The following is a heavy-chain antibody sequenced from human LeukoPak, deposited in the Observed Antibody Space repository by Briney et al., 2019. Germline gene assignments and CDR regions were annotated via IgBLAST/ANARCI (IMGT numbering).Heavy chain of an antibody. CDR3: ARDLFRTMIDPYYFDY. Sequence: ASVKVSCKASGYTFTSYGISWVRQAPGQGLEWMGWISAYNGNTNYAQKLQGRVTMTTDTSTSTAYMELRSLRSDDTAVYYCARDLFRTMIDPYYFDYWGQGTLVTVSS. CDR1: GYTFTSYG. J-gene: IGHJ4*02. V-gene: IGHV1-18*01. CDR2: ISAYNGNT. D-gene: IGHD3-22*01.